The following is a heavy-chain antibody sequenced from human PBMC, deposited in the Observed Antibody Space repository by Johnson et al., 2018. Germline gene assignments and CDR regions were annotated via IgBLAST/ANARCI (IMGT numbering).Heavy chain of an antibody. V-gene: IGHV3-11*04. J-gene: IGHJ3*02. CDR1: GFTFSDYQ. D-gene: IGHD2-15*01. CDR2: ITGSGNTI. Sequence: VQLVESGGALVKPGGSLRLSCAASGFTFSDYQMHWIRQAPGKGLEWISYITGSGNTIYYADSVRGRFTISRDNVKNSLDLQMNSLRAEDTAVYYCARVTHEDDACDIWGQGTLVTVSS. CDR3: ARVTHEDDACDI.